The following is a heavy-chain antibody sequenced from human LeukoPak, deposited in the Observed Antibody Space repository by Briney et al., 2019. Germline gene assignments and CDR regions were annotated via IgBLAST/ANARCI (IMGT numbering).Heavy chain of an antibody. V-gene: IGHV3-30-3*01. D-gene: IGHD3-3*01. Sequence: GRSLRLSCAASGFTFSSYAMHWVRQAPGKGLEWVAVISYDGSNKYYADSVKGRFTMSRDNAQNALYLEINSLRAEDTAVYYCAREKKTEWTTGAFDMWGQGTMVIVSS. CDR3: AREKKTEWTTGAFDM. J-gene: IGHJ3*02. CDR2: ISYDGSNK. CDR1: GFTFSSYA.